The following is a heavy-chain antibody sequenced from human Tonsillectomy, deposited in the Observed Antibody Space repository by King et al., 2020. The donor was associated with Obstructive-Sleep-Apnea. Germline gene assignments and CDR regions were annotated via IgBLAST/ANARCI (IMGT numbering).Heavy chain of an antibody. CDR3: AKDGTDYYDSSSYYFDY. Sequence: DVQLVESGGGLVQPGRSLRLSCAGSGFTFDDYAMHWVRQVPGRGLEWVSGISWNSGSIGYADSVKGRFTISRDNAKNSLYLQMNSLRIEDTALYYCAKDGTDYYDSSSYYFDYWGQGTLVTVSS. J-gene: IGHJ4*02. CDR1: GFTFDDYA. V-gene: IGHV3-9*01. CDR2: ISWNSGSI. D-gene: IGHD3-22*01.